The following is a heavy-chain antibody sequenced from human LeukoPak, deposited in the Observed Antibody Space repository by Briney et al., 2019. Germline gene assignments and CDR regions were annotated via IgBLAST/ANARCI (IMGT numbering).Heavy chain of an antibody. J-gene: IGHJ4*02. Sequence: SETLSLTCTVSGGSISSYYWSWIRQPAGQGLEWIGRIYTRGSTNYNPSLKSRVTMSVDTSKNQFSLKLSSVTAADTAVYYCAREIDGEGYFDYWGQGTLVTVSS. V-gene: IGHV4-4*07. CDR3: AREIDGEGYFDY. CDR2: IYTRGST. D-gene: IGHD4-17*01. CDR1: GGSISSYY.